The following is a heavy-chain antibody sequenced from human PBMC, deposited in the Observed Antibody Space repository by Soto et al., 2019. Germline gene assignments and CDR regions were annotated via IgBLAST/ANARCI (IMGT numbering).Heavy chain of an antibody. Sequence: QLQLQESGSGLVKPSQTLSLTCAVSGGSISSGGYSWSWIRQPPGKGLEWIGYIYHSGSTYYNPSRXGXVXIXXDRSKNQFSRKLSSVTAADTAVYYCAGGPGVARNYWGQGTLVTVSS. CDR1: GGSISSGGYS. V-gene: IGHV4-30-2*01. J-gene: IGHJ4*02. D-gene: IGHD5-12*01. CDR3: AGGPGVARNY. CDR2: IYHSGST.